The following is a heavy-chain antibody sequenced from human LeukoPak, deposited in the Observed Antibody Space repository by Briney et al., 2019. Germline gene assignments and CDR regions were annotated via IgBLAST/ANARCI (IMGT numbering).Heavy chain of an antibody. D-gene: IGHD4-23*01. V-gene: IGHV4-34*01. J-gene: IGHJ6*02. Sequence: SETLSLTCAVYGGSFSGYYWSWIRQPPGKGLEWIGEINHSGNTNYNPSLKSRVTISVDTSKNQFSLKLSSVTAADTAVYYCARFPGTVRVVTSYYYYGMDVWGQGTTVTVSS. CDR1: GGSFSGYY. CDR2: INHSGNT. CDR3: ARFPGTVRVVTSYYYYGMDV.